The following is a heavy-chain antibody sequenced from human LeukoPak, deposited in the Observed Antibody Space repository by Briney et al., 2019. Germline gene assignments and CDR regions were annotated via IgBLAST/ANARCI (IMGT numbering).Heavy chain of an antibody. D-gene: IGHD6-19*01. CDR2: INHSGST. CDR3: ARHTAGYSSGWYDY. J-gene: IGHJ4*02. Sequence: PSETLSLTCAVYGGSFSGYYWSWIRQPPGKGLEWIGEINHSGSTNYNPSLKSRVTISVDTSKNQFSLKLSSVTAADTAVYYCARHTAGYSSGWYDYWGQGTLVTVSS. CDR1: GGSFSGYY. V-gene: IGHV4-34*01.